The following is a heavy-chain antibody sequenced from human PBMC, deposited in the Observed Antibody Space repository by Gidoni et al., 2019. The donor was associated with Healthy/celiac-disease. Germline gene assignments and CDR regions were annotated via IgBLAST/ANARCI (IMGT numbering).Heavy chain of an antibody. D-gene: IGHD6-13*01. V-gene: IGHV4-61*01. CDR3: ASGGPGIAAAGAYY. J-gene: IGHJ4*02. Sequence: QGQLQESGPGLVKPSETRSLTRPVPAVSVSSGSYYWSWIRQPPGKGLPWIGYIYGSGSTNYNPSLKSRVTLSVDTSKNQFSLKLSSVTAAATAVYYCASGGPGIAAAGAYYWGQGTLFTVSS. CDR2: IYGSGST. CDR1: AVSVSSGSYY.